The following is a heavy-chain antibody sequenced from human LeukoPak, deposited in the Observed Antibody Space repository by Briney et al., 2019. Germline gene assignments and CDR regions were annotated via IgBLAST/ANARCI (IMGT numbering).Heavy chain of an antibody. CDR3: AKEWQWLVLLNFDY. V-gene: IGHV3-23*01. Sequence: PGGSLRLSCAASGFTFSSYVMSWVRQAPGKGLEWVSAISGNGGSTYYADSVKGRFTISRDNSKNTLYLQMNSLRAEDTAVYYCAKEWQWLVLLNFDYWGQGTLVTVSS. D-gene: IGHD6-19*01. CDR2: ISGNGGST. CDR1: GFTFSSYV. J-gene: IGHJ4*02.